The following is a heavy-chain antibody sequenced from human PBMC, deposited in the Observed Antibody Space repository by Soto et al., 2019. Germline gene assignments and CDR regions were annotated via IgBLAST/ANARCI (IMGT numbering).Heavy chain of an antibody. CDR2: ISAYNGNT. V-gene: IGHV1-18*01. CDR1: GYTFTSYG. J-gene: IGHJ4*02. CDR3: SRVDPGETSPFDH. D-gene: IGHD3-10*01. Sequence: EASVKVSCKASGYTFTSYGISWVRQAPGQGLEWMGWISAYNGNTNYAQSFQGRVTMTRDTSTSTVYMEVSSLRSEDTAVYYCSRVDPGETSPFDHWGQGTLVTVSS.